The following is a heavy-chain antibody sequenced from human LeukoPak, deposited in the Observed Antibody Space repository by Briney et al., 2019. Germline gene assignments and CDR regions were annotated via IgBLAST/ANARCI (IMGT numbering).Heavy chain of an antibody. CDR3: ARGRSTFDY. CDR2: IYYSGST. CDR1: GGSISSSSYY. Sequence: NPSETLSLTCTVSGGSISSSSYYWGWIRQPPGKGLEWIGSIYYSGSTYYNPSLKSRVTISVDTSKNQFSLKLSSVTAADTAVYYCARGRSTFDYWGQGTLVTVSS. V-gene: IGHV4-39*07. D-gene: IGHD2/OR15-2a*01. J-gene: IGHJ4*02.